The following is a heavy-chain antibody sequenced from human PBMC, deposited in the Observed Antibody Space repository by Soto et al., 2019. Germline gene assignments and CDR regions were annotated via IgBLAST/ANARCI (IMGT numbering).Heavy chain of an antibody. CDR1: RYIFTNFY. CDR2: INPNGGST. CDR3: TRGLASGDY. V-gene: IGHV1-46*03. Sequence: QVQLVQPGAEVKKPGASVKFSCKASRYIFTNFYIHWVRQAPGQGLEWIGIINPNGGSTNYAQNFQGRVTMTRDTSTSTVYLDLSSLRSEDTAGYYCTRGLASGDYWGQGTLITVSS. J-gene: IGHJ4*02. D-gene: IGHD6-6*01.